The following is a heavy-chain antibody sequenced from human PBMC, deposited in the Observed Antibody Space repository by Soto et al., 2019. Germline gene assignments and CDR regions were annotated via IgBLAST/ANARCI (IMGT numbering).Heavy chain of an antibody. Sequence: QVQLQQWGAGLLKPSETLSLTCAVYGGSFSGYYWSWIRQPPGKVLEWIWEINHSGSTNYHPSLKSLATISVDTSKNQFFLKLISVIEADTAVYYCARGRGYVDYWCQGTLVTVSS. CDR2: INHSGST. CDR3: ARGRGYVDY. D-gene: IGHD3-16*01. CDR1: GGSFSGYY. J-gene: IGHJ4*02. V-gene: IGHV4-34*01.